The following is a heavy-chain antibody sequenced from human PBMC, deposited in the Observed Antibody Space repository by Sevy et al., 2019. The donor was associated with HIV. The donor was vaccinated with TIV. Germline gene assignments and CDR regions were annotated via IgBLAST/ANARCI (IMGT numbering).Heavy chain of an antibody. V-gene: IGHV3-23*01. D-gene: IGHD3-22*01. CDR2: ISGSGGSGDKT. CDR3: ARKYDSSGYFDY. CDR1: GFTFSSYA. J-gene: IGHJ4*02. Sequence: GGSLRLSCAASGFTFSSYAMNWVRQAPGKGLEWVSGISGSGGSGDKTNYADSVKARFTISRDDSKNSLYLQLNSLRAEDTAIYYCARKYDSSGYFDYWGQGTLVTVSS.